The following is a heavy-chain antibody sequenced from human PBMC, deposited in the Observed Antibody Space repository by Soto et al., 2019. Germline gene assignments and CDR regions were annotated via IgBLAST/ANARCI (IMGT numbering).Heavy chain of an antibody. CDR3: ARLNDLDRSGNVGYYFDY. V-gene: IGHV1-69*06. CDR1: GGIFSSFP. CDR2: IIPIFGAP. J-gene: IGHJ4*02. Sequence: SVKVSCKASGGIFSSFPITWVRQAPGQGLEWVGGIIPIFGAPHYAQKFLGRVAIAADKSTNTASMELSSLRSEDTAVYYCARLNDLDRSGNVGYYFDYWGQGTLVTVSS. D-gene: IGHD3-22*01.